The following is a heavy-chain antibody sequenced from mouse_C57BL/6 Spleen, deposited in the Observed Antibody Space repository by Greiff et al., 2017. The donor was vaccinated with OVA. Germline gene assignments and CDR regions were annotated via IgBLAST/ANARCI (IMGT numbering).Heavy chain of an antibody. V-gene: IGHV1-7*01. CDR3: ASAGGTTVVATREMNY. CDR2: INPSSGYT. Sequence: QVQLQQSGAELAKPGASVKLSCKASGYTFTSYWMHWVKQRPGQGLEWIGYINPSSGYTKYNQKFKDKATLTADKSSSTAYMQLSSLTSEYSAVYYCASAGGTTVVATREMNYWGQGTTVTVSS. CDR1: GYTFTSYW. D-gene: IGHD1-1*01. J-gene: IGHJ4*01.